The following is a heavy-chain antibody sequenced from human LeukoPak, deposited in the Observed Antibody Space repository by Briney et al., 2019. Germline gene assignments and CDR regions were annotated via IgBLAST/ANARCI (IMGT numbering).Heavy chain of an antibody. CDR2: IYYSGST. J-gene: IGHJ6*02. Sequence: SQTLSLTCTVSGASINSGDYYWSWIRQPPGKGLEWIGYIYYSGSTYYNPSPKRRVTTSVDSSKNQCSLKASSVTAAHTAVYYCAQGEDCMDVWGQGTTVTVSS. CDR1: GASINSGDYY. D-gene: IGHD2-21*02. CDR3: AQGEDCMDV. V-gene: IGHV4-30-4*01.